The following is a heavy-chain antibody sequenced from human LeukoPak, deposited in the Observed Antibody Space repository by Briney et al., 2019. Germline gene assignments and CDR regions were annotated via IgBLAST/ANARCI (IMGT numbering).Heavy chain of an antibody. CDR2: IIPIFGTA. CDR3: ARVARSYYDSSGYYYFDY. J-gene: IGHJ4*02. V-gene: IGHV1-69*13. D-gene: IGHD3-22*01. Sequence: SVKVYCKASGGTFSSYAISWVRQAPGQGLEWMGGIIPIFGTANYAQMFQGRVTITADESTSTAYMELSSLRSEDTAVYYCARVARSYYDSSGYYYFDYWGQGTLVTVSS. CDR1: GGTFSSYA.